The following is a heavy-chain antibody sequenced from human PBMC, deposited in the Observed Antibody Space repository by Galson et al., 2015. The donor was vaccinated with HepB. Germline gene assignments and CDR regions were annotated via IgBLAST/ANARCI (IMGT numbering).Heavy chain of an antibody. CDR3: AKDAIRASLYMWYFHY. D-gene: IGHD2-8*02. CDR2: ITNSGSHT. V-gene: IGHV3-23*01. J-gene: IGHJ4*02. Sequence: SLRLSCAASGFAFDNYAMTWVRQAPGKGLEWVSSITNSGSHTYYADSVRGRFTLSRDNSKNTVSLQMSSLSADDTAVYYCAKDAIRASLYMWYFHYWGPGTLVVVSS. CDR1: GFAFDNYA.